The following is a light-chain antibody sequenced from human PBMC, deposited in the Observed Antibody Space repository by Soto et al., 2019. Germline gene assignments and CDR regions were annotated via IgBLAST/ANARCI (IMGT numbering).Light chain of an antibody. J-gene: IGKJ1*01. CDR3: QQSFSTPRT. CDR2: GAS. Sequence: DIQMTPSPSPLSASVGDRVTITCRASKTISTYLNWYQQKPGKAPKLLIYGASSLQSGVPSRFSGSGSGTDFTLTISSLQPEDFGTYYCQQSFSTPRTFGQGTKVDSK. V-gene: IGKV1-39*01. CDR1: KTISTY.